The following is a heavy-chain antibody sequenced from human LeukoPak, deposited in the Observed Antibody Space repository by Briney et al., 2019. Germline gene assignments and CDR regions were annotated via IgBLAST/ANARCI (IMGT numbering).Heavy chain of an antibody. CDR2: INHSGST. Sequence: SETLSLTCAVYGGSFSGYYWSWIRQPPGKGLEWIGEINHSGSTNYNPSLKSRVTISVDTSKNQFSLKLSSVTAADTAVYYCASFTPLGQPEVYYYYGMDVWGQGTTVTVSS. D-gene: IGHD2-15*01. V-gene: IGHV4-34*01. CDR3: ASFTPLGQPEVYYYYGMDV. CDR1: GGSFSGYY. J-gene: IGHJ6*02.